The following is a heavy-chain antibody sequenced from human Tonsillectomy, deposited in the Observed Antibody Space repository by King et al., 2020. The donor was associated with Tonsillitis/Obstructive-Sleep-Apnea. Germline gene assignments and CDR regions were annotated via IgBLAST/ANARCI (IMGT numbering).Heavy chain of an antibody. D-gene: IGHD1-26*01. Sequence: QLVQSGPEVKKPGASVKVSCKASGYTFTNYGISWVRQAPGHGLEWMGWLTPYNGNTNYAQKLQGRVTMTTDTSTTTAYMELRSLRSDDTAVYYCARESRWELIRSDFDIWGQGTMVTVSS. CDR3: ARESRWELIRSDFDI. CDR1: GYTFTNYG. CDR2: LTPYNGNT. V-gene: IGHV1-18*01. J-gene: IGHJ3*02.